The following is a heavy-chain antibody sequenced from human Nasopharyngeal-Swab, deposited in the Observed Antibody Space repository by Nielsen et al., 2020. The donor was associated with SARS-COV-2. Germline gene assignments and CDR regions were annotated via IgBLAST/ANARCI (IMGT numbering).Heavy chain of an antibody. Sequence: GESLKISCAASGFTFSSYAMHWVRQAPGKGLEWVAVISYDGSKKYYADSVKGRFTISRDNSKNTLSLQMNSLRAEDTAVYYCARDQGSSWYTYYYYGMDVWGQGTTVTVSS. D-gene: IGHD6-13*01. CDR1: GFTFSSYA. CDR2: ISYDGSKK. CDR3: ARDQGSSWYTYYYYGMDV. J-gene: IGHJ6*02. V-gene: IGHV3-30-3*01.